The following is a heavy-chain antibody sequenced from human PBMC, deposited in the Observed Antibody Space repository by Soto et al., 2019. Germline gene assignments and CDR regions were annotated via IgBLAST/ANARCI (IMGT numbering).Heavy chain of an antibody. Sequence: GGSLRLSCAASGFTFSSYSMNWVRQAPGKGLEWVSSISSSSSYIYYADSVKGRFTISRDNAKNSLYLQMNSLRAEDTAVYYCARDLDYDILTGLVDYWGQGTLVTVSS. V-gene: IGHV3-21*01. J-gene: IGHJ4*02. CDR3: ARDLDYDILTGLVDY. CDR2: ISSSSSYI. D-gene: IGHD3-9*01. CDR1: GFTFSSYS.